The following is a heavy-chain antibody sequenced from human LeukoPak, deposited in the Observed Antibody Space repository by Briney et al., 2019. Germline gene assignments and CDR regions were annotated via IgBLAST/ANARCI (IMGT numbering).Heavy chain of an antibody. CDR1: GSTLSSYA. D-gene: IGHD3-22*01. V-gene: IGHV1-69*13. J-gene: IGHJ4*02. Sequence: ASVKVSCKASGSTLSSYAISWVRQAPGQGLEWMGGIIPIFGTANYAQKFQGRVTITADVSTSTAYMELSSLRSEDTAVYYCARGWDSSGQMPFLYWGQGTLVTVSS. CDR2: IIPIFGTA. CDR3: ARGWDSSGQMPFLY.